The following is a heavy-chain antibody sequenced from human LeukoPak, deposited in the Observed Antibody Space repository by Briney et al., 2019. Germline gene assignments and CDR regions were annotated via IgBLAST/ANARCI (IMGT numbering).Heavy chain of an antibody. CDR3: AKGEAIRYFDWLLYD. J-gene: IGHJ4*02. Sequence: GRSLRLSCAASGFTFDDYAMHWVRQAPGKGLEWVSGISWNSGNIYYEDSVKGRFTISRDNAKNSLYLQMNSLRAEDTALYYCAKGEAIRYFDWLLYDWGQGIPATVSS. D-gene: IGHD3-9*01. CDR1: GFTFDDYA. V-gene: IGHV3-9*01. CDR2: ISWNSGNI.